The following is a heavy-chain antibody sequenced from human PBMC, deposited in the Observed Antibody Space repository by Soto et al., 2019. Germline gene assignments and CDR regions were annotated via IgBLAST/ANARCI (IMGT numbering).Heavy chain of an antibody. V-gene: IGHV4-4*02. J-gene: IGHJ6*02. CDR2: IYHSGST. CDR3: ARVSGSYYYGMDV. Sequence: PAETLSLTCAVSGGSISSSNWWSRVRQPPGKGLEWIGEIYHSGSTNYNPSLKSRVTISVDKSKNQFSLKLSSVTAADTAVYYCARVSGSYYYGMDVWGQGTTVTV. D-gene: IGHD1-26*01. CDR1: GGSISSSNW.